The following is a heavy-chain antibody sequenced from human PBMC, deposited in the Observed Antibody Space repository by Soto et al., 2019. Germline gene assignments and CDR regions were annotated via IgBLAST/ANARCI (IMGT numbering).Heavy chain of an antibody. D-gene: IGHD7-27*01. CDR3: ARVNWGFGSGGDAFDI. J-gene: IGHJ3*02. CDR1: GYTFTGYY. V-gene: IGHV1-2*04. Sequence: ASVKVSCKASGYTFTGYYMHWVRQAPGQGLEWMGWINPNSGGTNYAQKFQGWVTMTRDTSISTAYMELSRLRSDDTAVYYCARVNWGFGSGGDAFDIWGQGTMVTVSS. CDR2: INPNSGGT.